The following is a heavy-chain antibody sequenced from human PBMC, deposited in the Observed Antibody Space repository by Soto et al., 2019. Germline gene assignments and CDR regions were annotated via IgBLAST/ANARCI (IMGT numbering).Heavy chain of an antibody. CDR3: ARIIVGATPRGWFDP. CDR1: GFSLSNARMG. V-gene: IGHV2-26*01. Sequence: ESGPTLVNPTETLTLTCTVSGFSLSNARMGVSWIRQPPGKALEWLAHIFSNDEKSYSTSLKSRLTISKDTSKSQVVLTMTNMDPVDTATYYCARIIVGATPRGWFDPWGQGTLVTVSS. J-gene: IGHJ5*02. D-gene: IGHD1-26*01. CDR2: IFSNDEK.